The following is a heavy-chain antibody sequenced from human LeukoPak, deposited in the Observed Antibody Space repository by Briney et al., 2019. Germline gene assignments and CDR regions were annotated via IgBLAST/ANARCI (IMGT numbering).Heavy chain of an antibody. CDR1: GFTFASSA. D-gene: IGHD2-2*01. V-gene: IGHV3-23*01. Sequence: GGSLRLSCAASGFTFASSAMTWVRQAPGGGLEWVSAFSATDGSAYYAESVKGRFTISRDNSKDTLYLQMDSLRAEDTAVYYCAKGTRSSTWSSVDFWGQGTLVTVSS. CDR3: AKGTRSSTWSSVDF. CDR2: FSATDGSA. J-gene: IGHJ4*02.